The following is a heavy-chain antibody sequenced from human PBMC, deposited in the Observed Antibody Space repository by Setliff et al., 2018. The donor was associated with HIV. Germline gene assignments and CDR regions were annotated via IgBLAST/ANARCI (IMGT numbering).Heavy chain of an antibody. V-gene: IGHV4-39*01. CDR1: GVSIGSSSYY. D-gene: IGHD6-19*01. J-gene: IGHJ6*03. CDR3: ARHKARRVAVAGNPYYYYYMDV. CDR2: IYYSGTT. Sequence: PSETLSLTCTVSGVSIGSSSYYWGWIRQPPGKGLEWIGSIYYSGTTYYNPSLKSRVTISVDTSKNQFSLKLSSVTAADTAVYYCARHKARRVAVAGNPYYYYYMDVWGNGTTVTVS.